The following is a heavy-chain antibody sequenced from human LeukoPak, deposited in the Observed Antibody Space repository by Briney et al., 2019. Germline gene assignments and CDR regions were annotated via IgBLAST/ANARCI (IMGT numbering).Heavy chain of an antibody. CDR1: GFTVSSNY. Sequence: PGGSLRLSCAASGFTVSSNYMSWVRQAPGKGLEGVSVIYRGGSTYYADSVKGRFTISRHNSKNTLYLQMNSLRAEDTAVYYCARDFAPARGYSGYDRYYGMDVWGQGTTVTVSS. CDR2: IYRGGST. CDR3: ARDFAPARGYSGYDRYYGMDV. D-gene: IGHD5-12*01. V-gene: IGHV3-53*04. J-gene: IGHJ6*02.